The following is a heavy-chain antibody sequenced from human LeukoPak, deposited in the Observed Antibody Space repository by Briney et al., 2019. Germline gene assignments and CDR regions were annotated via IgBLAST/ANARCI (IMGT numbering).Heavy chain of an antibody. J-gene: IGHJ4*02. D-gene: IGHD3-22*01. V-gene: IGHV3-30-3*01. CDR2: ISYDGSNK. CDR1: GFTFSSYA. Sequence: PGRSLRLSCAASGFTFSSYAMHWVRQAPGKGLEWVAVISYDGSNKYYADSVKGRFTISRDNAKNSLYLQMNSLRAEDTAVYYCARSDSYYDSSGYLSYYFDYWGQGTLVTVSS. CDR3: ARSDSYYDSSGYLSYYFDY.